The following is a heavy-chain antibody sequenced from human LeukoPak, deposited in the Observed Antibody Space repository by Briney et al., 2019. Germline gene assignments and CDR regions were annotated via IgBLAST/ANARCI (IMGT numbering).Heavy chain of an antibody. CDR3: ARNIAAAPYAFDI. D-gene: IGHD6-13*01. CDR1: GGTFSNYA. CDR2: IIPIFGTA. V-gene: IGHV1-69*06. Sequence: GASVKVSCKASGGTFSNYAISWVRQAPGQGLEWVGGIIPIFGTANYAQKFQGRVTITADKSTSTAYMELSSLRSEDTAVYYCARNIAAAPYAFDIWGQGTMVTVSS. J-gene: IGHJ3*02.